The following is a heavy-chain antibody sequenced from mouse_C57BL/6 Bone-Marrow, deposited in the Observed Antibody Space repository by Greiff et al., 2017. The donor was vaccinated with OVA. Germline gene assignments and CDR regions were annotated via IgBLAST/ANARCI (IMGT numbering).Heavy chain of an antibody. CDR2: IHPNSGST. D-gene: IGHD1-1*01. Sequence: QVQLQQPGAELVKPGASVKLSCKASGYTFTSYWMHWVKQRPGQGLEWIGMIHPNSGSTNYNEKFKSKATLTVDKSSSTAYMQLSSLTSEDSAVYYCARGGGYGSSLYYFDYWGQVTTLTVSS. CDR3: ARGGGYGSSLYYFDY. J-gene: IGHJ2*01. V-gene: IGHV1-64*01. CDR1: GYTFTSYW.